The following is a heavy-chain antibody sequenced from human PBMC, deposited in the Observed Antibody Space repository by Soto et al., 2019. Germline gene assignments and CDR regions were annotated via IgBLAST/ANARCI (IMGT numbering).Heavy chain of an antibody. V-gene: IGHV1-18*01. Sequence: ASVKVSCKASGYTFTSYGISWVRQAPGQGLEWMGWISAYNGNTNYAQKLQDRVTMTTNTSTSTAYMELRSLRSDDTAVYYCALFLYGTDSSWNYTLTQRAVVPVSAGM. CDR1: GYTFTSYG. CDR3: ALFLYGTDSSWNYTLTQRAVVPVSAGM. CDR2: ISAYNGNT. D-gene: IGHD1-7*01. J-gene: IGHJ6*01.